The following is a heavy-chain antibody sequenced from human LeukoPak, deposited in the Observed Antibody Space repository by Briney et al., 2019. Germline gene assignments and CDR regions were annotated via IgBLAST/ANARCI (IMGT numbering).Heavy chain of an antibody. CDR2: IIPIFGTA. CDR1: GGTFSSYA. V-gene: IGHV1-69*05. Sequence: SVKVSCKASGGTFSSYAISWVRQAPGQGLEWMGGIIPIFGTANYAQKFQGRVTITMDESTSTAYMELSSLRSEDTAVYYCARGRTSSGLYYYYYMDVWGKGTTVTVS. CDR3: ARGRTSSGLYYYYYMDV. D-gene: IGHD3-10*01. J-gene: IGHJ6*03.